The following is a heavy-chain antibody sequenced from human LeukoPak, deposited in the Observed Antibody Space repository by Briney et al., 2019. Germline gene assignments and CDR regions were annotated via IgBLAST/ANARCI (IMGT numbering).Heavy chain of an antibody. D-gene: IGHD2-15*01. CDR2: INHSGST. J-gene: IGHJ4*02. V-gene: IGHV4-34*01. CDR3: ARGLGWSPY. Sequence: SETLSLTCAVYGGSFSGYYWSWIRQPPGKGLEWIGEINHSGSTNYNPSLKSRVTISVDTSKNQFSLKLSSVTAADTAAYYCARGLGWSPYWGQGTLVTVSS. CDR1: GGSFSGYY.